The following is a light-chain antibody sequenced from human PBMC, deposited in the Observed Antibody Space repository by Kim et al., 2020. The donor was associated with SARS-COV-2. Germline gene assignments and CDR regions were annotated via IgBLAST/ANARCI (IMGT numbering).Light chain of an antibody. CDR2: GAS. Sequence: LSPGERATLSCRASQSVSSSYLAWYQQKPGQAPRLLIYGASSRATGIPDRFSGSGSGTDFTLTISKLEPEDFAVYYCQQYGSSLYTFGQGTKLEI. V-gene: IGKV3-20*01. CDR1: QSVSSSY. CDR3: QQYGSSLYT. J-gene: IGKJ2*01.